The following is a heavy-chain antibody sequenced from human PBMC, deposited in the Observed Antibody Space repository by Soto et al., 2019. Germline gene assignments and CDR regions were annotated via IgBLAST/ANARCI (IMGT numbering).Heavy chain of an antibody. CDR1: GGSISSSSYY. V-gene: IGHV4-39*01. J-gene: IGHJ6*02. Sequence: SETLSLTCTVSGGSISSSSYYWGWIRQPPGKGLEWIGSIYYSGSTYYNPSLKSRVTISVDTSKNQFSLKLSSVTAADTAVYYCARHARWYSSSWYVKDYYYYGMDVWGQGTMVTVSS. CDR2: IYYSGST. CDR3: ARHARWYSSSWYVKDYYYYGMDV. D-gene: IGHD6-13*01.